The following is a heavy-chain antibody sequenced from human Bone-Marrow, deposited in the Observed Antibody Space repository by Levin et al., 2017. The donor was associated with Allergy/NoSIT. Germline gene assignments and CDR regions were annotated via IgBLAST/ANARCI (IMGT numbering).Heavy chain of an antibody. CDR2: ISDDGSNK. V-gene: IGHV3-30*18. Sequence: QSGGSLRLSCVASGFTFSDFGMHWVRQAPGKGLEWVAVISDDGSNKYYVDSVEGRFTISRDNSKNTLYLEVNNLRPEDTAVYYCAKGGGPLARQADHWGQGTLVTVSS. CDR3: AKGGGPLARQADH. J-gene: IGHJ4*02. D-gene: IGHD2-15*01. CDR1: GFTFSDFG.